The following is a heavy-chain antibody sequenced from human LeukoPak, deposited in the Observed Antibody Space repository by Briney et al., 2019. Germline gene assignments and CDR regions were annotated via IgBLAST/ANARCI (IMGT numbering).Heavy chain of an antibody. J-gene: IGHJ3*02. D-gene: IGHD2-2*01. CDR1: GGSISSYY. CDR3: ARVSTWDVVPAALRVGYAFDI. CDR2: IYTSGST. V-gene: IGHV4-4*08. Sequence: PSETLSLTCTVSGGSISSYYWSWIRQPPGKGLEWIGRIYTSGSTNYNPSLKSRVTISVDTSKNQFSLKLSSVTAADTAVYYCARVSTWDVVPAALRVGYAFDIWGQGTMVTVSS.